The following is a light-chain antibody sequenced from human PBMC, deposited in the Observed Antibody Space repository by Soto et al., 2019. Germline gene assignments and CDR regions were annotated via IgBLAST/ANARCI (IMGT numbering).Light chain of an antibody. V-gene: IGKV1-5*03. CDR1: QTISSW. Sequence: DIQMTQSPSTLSGSVGDRVTITCRASQTISSWLAWYQQKPGKAPKLLIYKASTLKSGVPSRFSGSGSGTEFTLTINSLQPEDFATYYCQQYDSYPITFGQGTRLEIK. CDR2: KAS. CDR3: QQYDSYPIT. J-gene: IGKJ5*01.